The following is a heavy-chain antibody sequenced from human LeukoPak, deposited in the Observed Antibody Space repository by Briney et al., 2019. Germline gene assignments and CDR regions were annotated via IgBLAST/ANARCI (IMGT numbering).Heavy chain of an antibody. D-gene: IGHD3-10*01. J-gene: IGHJ5*02. V-gene: IGHV3-30*03. CDR2: ISYDGSNK. CDR3: ACQGLSVFNWFDP. Sequence: PGGSLRLSCAASGFTFSSYGMHWVRQAPGKGLEWVAVISYDGSNKYYADSVKGRFTISRDNSKNTLYLQMNSLRAEDTAVYYCACQGLSVFNWFDPWGQGTLVTVSS. CDR1: GFTFSSYG.